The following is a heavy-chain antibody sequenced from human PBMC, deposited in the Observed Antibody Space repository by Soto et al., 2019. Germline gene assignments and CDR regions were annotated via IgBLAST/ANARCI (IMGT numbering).Heavy chain of an antibody. CDR3: ARQGSNGAYYYYGMDV. CDR1: GYRFSSYW. J-gene: IGHJ6*02. V-gene: IGHV5-51*01. Sequence: GECLKSTCKGSGYRFSSYWIAWVRQMPGKGLEWMGIIYPGDSDTIYSPSFQGQVTFSADKSTSTAYLQWSSLKASDTAMYYCARQGSNGAYYYYGMDVWGQGTTVPVS. D-gene: IGHD2-8*01. CDR2: IYPGDSDT.